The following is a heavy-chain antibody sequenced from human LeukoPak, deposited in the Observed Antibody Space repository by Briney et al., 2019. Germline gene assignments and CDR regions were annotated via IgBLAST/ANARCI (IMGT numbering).Heavy chain of an antibody. V-gene: IGHV1-69*13. CDR1: GGTFSSYA. CDR2: IIPIFGTA. D-gene: IGHD6-13*01. CDR3: AREYSSTTYFDY. J-gene: IGHJ4*02. Sequence: SVKVSCNASGGTFSSYAISWVRQAPGQGLEWMGGIIPIFGTANYAQKFQGRVTITADESTSTAYMELSSLRSEDTAVYYCAREYSSTTYFDYWGQGTLVTVSS.